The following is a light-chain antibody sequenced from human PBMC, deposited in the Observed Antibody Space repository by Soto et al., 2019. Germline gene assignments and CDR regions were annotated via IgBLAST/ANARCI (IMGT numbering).Light chain of an antibody. J-gene: IGKJ2*01. CDR2: SAS. Sequence: VVLTQSPGTLSLSPGERATLSCRASQTLSRSYLAWYQQKPGQAPRLLIFSASSRATGITDRFSGSGSGTEFTLTISRLEPEDFAVYYCQQYDSSPAKYTFGQGTKLEIK. CDR1: QTLSRSY. V-gene: IGKV3-20*01. CDR3: QQYDSSPAKYT.